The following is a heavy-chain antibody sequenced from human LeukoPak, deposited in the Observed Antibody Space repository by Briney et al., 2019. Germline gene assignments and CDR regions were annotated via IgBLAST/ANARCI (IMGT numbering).Heavy chain of an antibody. CDR2: IYHSGST. CDR1: GASISSSYW. J-gene: IGHJ4*02. CDR3: ARDSSGYYGFDY. Sequence: SETLSLTCAVSGASISSSYWWSWVRQPPGKGLEWIGEIYHSGSTNYNPSLKSRVTISVDKSKNQFSLKLSSVAAADTAVYYCARDSSGYYGFDYWGQGTLVTVSS. D-gene: IGHD3-22*01. V-gene: IGHV4-4*02.